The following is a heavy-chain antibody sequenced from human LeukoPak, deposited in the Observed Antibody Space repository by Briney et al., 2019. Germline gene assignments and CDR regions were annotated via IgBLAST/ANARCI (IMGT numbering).Heavy chain of an antibody. CDR1: GDSVSSNSAA. D-gene: IGHD3-22*01. CDR2: TYYRSKWYN. CDR3: AREPLYDSSGYYYFDY. J-gene: IGHJ4*02. V-gene: IGHV6-1*01. Sequence: SQTLSLTCAISGDSVSSNSAAWNWIRQSPSRGLEWLGRTYYRSKWYNDYAVSVKSRITSNPDTSKNQFSLQLNSVTPEDTAVYYCAREPLYDSSGYYYFDYWGQGTLVTVSS.